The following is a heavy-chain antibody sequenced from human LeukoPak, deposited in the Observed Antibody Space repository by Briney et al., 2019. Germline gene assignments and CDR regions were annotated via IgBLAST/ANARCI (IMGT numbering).Heavy chain of an antibody. J-gene: IGHJ4*02. CDR2: IYHSGST. CDR3: ARSGSYGVNYFNN. Sequence: SGTLSLTCAVSGGSISSSNWWSWVCQPPGRGLEWIGEIYHSGSTNYNPSLKSRVTISVDKSKNQFSLKLSSVTAADTAVYYCARSGSYGVNYFNNWGQGTLVTVSS. D-gene: IGHD4-17*01. V-gene: IGHV4-4*02. CDR1: GGSISSSNW.